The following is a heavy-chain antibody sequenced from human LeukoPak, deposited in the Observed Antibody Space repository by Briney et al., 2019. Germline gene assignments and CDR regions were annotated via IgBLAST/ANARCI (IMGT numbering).Heavy chain of an antibody. CDR3: ARDNYGGVTKFNP. V-gene: IGHV4-59*01. CDR2: ISYSGST. CDR1: GGSINNYF. J-gene: IGHJ5*02. D-gene: IGHD3-16*01. Sequence: SETLSLTCAVSGGSINNYFWSWIRQPPGKGLEWIGYISYSGSTNHNPSLKSRVTISVDTSKNQFSLKLNSVTTADTAVYYCARDNYGGVTKFNPWGQGALVTVSS.